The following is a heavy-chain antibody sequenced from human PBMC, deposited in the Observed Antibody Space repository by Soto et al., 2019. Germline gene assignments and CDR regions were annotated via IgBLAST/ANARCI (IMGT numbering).Heavy chain of an antibody. D-gene: IGHD4-17*01. CDR1: GGSISSYY. J-gene: IGHJ4*02. V-gene: IGHV4-59*01. Sequence: SETLSLTCTVSGGSISSYYWSWIRQPPGKGLEWIGYIYYSGSTNYNPSLKSRVTISVDTSKNQFSLKLSSVTAADTAVYYCARASRYGDSPYFDYWGQGTLVTVSS. CDR3: ARASRYGDSPYFDY. CDR2: IYYSGST.